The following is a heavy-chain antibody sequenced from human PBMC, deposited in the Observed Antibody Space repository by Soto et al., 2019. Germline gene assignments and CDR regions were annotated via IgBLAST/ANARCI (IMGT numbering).Heavy chain of an antibody. Sequence: QVQLVQSGAEVKKPGSSVKVSCKASGGTFSSYAISWVRQAPGQGLEWMGGIIPIFGTANYAQKFQGRVTITADESTSTAYMELSSLRSEDTAVYYCARDGFNDDILTGYRFYNWFDPWDQGTLVTVSS. CDR1: GGTFSSYA. J-gene: IGHJ5*02. D-gene: IGHD3-9*01. CDR2: IIPIFGTA. V-gene: IGHV1-69*01. CDR3: ARDGFNDDILTGYRFYNWFDP.